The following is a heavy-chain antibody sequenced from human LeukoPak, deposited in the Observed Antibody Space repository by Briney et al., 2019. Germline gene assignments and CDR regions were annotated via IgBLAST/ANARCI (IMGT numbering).Heavy chain of an antibody. CDR1: GYTLTGYY. D-gene: IGHD3-3*01. CDR3: ARDFGDYYFWSGYPRNWFDP. J-gene: IGHJ5*02. V-gene: IGHV1-2*06. CDR2: INPNSGGT. Sequence: ASVKVSCKASGYTLTGYYMHWVRQAPGQGLEWMGRINPNSGGTNYAQKFQGRVTMTRDTSISTAYMELSRLRSDDTAVYYCARDFGDYYFWSGYPRNWFDPWGHGTLVTVSS.